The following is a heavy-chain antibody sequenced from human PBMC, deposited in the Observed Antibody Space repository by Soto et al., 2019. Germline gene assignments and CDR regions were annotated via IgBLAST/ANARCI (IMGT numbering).Heavy chain of an antibody. CDR1: GFTFDDYA. J-gene: IGHJ6*02. V-gene: IGHV3-9*01. D-gene: IGHD2-8*01. CDR3: AKEAEEDCTNGVCYKGYYYYGMDV. CDR2: ISWNSGSI. Sequence: EVQLVESGGGLVQPGRSLRLSCAASGFTFDDYAMHWVRQAPGKGLEWVSGISWNSGSIGYADSVKGRFTISRDNAKNSLYLQMNSLRAEDTALYYCAKEAEEDCTNGVCYKGYYYYGMDVWGQGTTVTVSS.